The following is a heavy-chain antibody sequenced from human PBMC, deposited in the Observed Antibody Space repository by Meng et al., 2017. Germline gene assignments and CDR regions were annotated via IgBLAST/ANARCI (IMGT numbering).Heavy chain of an antibody. V-gene: IGHV4-31*01. CDR3: ARGLRCSGGSCYSSNWFDP. CDR2: IYYSGST. CDR1: GCSISSGGYY. J-gene: IGHJ5*02. Sequence: VARQVSAPGRWKPSQTLSRTCTDSGCSISSGGYYWSWIRQHPGKGLEWLGYIYYSGSTYYNPSLKSLVTTSVDTSKNQFSLKLSSVTAADTAVYYCARGLRCSGGSCYSSNWFDPWGQGTLVTVSS. D-gene: IGHD2-15*01.